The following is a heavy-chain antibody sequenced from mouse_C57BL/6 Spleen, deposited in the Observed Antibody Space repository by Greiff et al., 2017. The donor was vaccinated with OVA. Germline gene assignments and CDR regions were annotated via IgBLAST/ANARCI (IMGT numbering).Heavy chain of an antibody. CDR2: FHPYNDDT. CDR3: ARTYYDYDGVYYAMDY. D-gene: IGHD2-4*01. V-gene: IGHV1-47*01. J-gene: IGHJ4*01. Sequence: QVQLQQSGAGLVKPGASVKMSCKASGYTFTTYPIEWMKQNHGKSLEWIGNFHPYNDDTKYNEKFKGKATLTVEKSSSTVYLELSRLTSDDSAVYYCARTYYDYDGVYYAMDYWGQGTLVTVSS. CDR1: GYTFTTYP.